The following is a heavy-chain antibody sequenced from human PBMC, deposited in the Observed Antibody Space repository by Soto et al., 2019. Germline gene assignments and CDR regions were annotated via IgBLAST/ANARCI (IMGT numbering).Heavy chain of an antibody. V-gene: IGHV4-59*08. Sequence: QVQLQESGPGLVKPSETLSLTCTVSGGSISSYYWSWIRQPPGKGLVWIGYIYYSGSTNYNPSLKSRVAISVDTSKNQFSLKLSSVTAADTAVYYCARRWGTTFDFWGQGTLVTVSS. CDR3: ARRWGTTFDF. D-gene: IGHD3-16*01. CDR1: GGSISSYY. J-gene: IGHJ4*02. CDR2: IYYSGST.